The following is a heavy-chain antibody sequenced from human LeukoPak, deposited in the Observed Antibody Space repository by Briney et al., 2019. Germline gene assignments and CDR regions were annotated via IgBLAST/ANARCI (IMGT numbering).Heavy chain of an antibody. CDR3: ARGRFGELIVRQVLYYYYYMDV. D-gene: IGHD3-10*01. J-gene: IGHJ6*03. Sequence: SETLSLTCTVSDDSISSYYWSWIRQPAGKGLEWIGRIYTSVTTNYNPSLKSRVTMSLDTSKNHFSLKLSSVTAADTAVYYCARGRFGELIVRQVLYYYYYMDVWGKGTTVTVSS. CDR2: IYTSVTT. V-gene: IGHV4-4*07. CDR1: DDSISSYY.